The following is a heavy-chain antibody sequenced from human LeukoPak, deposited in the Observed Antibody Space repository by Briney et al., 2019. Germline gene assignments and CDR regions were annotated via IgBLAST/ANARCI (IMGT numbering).Heavy chain of an antibody. D-gene: IGHD6-13*01. Sequence: AGGSLRLSCAASGFTFRSYSMNGVREAPGKGREGVSYIRRSSSTIYYADCVKGRFTISRDNAKNSLYVQLNSLSAEDTAVYYCARDPGIAAQSDFNSYYMDVWGNGTTVTVSS. J-gene: IGHJ6*03. CDR2: IRRSSSTI. V-gene: IGHV3-48*04. CDR3: ARDPGIAAQSDFNSYYMDV. CDR1: GFTFRSYS.